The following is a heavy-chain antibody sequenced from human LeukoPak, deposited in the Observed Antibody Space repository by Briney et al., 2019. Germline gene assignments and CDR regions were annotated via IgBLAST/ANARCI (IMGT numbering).Heavy chain of an antibody. CDR1: GFIFNNEW. CDR3: SRRLDY. CDR2: IRADGTEK. J-gene: IGHJ4*02. V-gene: IGHV3-7*03. Sequence: GGSLRPSCAASGFIFNNEWMDWVRQAPGKGLEWVANIRADGTEKYYVDSVKGRFTISRDNAKNSLYLQLNSLRVEDTAVYYCSRRLDYWGQGTLVTVSS.